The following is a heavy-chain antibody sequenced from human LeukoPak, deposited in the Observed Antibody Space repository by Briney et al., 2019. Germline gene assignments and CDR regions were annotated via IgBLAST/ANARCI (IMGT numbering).Heavy chain of an antibody. V-gene: IGHV3-74*01. Sequence: GGSLRLSCAASGFTFSLYWMHWVRQAPGKGLVWVSRINSDGSSTNYADSVKGRFTISRDNTKNTLYLQMNSLRAEDTAVYYCARDLVDTAMVQSPEMWFDPWGQGTLVTVSS. J-gene: IGHJ5*02. CDR3: ARDLVDTAMVQSPEMWFDP. CDR1: GFTFSLYW. CDR2: INSDGSST. D-gene: IGHD5-18*01.